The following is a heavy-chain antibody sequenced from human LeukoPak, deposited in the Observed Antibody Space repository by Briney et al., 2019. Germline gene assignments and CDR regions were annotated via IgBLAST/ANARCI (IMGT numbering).Heavy chain of an antibody. Sequence: HGESLKISCQGSGYSFTNYWISWVRQMPGKGLEWMGRIDPSDSYTNYSPSFQGHVTISADKSISTAYLQWSSLKASDTAMYYCARRPKRSSWYYFDFWGQGTLVTVSS. CDR3: ARRPKRSSWYYFDF. CDR1: GYSFTNYW. CDR2: IDPSDSYT. D-gene: IGHD6-13*01. J-gene: IGHJ4*02. V-gene: IGHV5-10-1*01.